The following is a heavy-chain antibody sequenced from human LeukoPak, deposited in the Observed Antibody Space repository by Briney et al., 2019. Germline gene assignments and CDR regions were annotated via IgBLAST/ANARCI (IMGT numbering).Heavy chain of an antibody. V-gene: IGHV3-21*01. J-gene: IGHJ1*01. Sequence: NPGGSLRLSCAGSGFTFSSYAMSWVRQAPGKGLEWVASISSSSSYIYYADSVKGRFTISRDNAKNSLYLQMNSLRAEDTAVYYCALVPAAILGYFQHWGQGTLVTVSS. CDR2: ISSSSSYI. CDR1: GFTFSSYA. CDR3: ALVPAAILGYFQH. D-gene: IGHD2-2*02.